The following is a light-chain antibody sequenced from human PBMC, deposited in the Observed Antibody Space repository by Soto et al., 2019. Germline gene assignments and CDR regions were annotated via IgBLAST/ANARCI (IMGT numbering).Light chain of an antibody. J-gene: IGKJ1*01. Sequence: DIQLTQSPSTLSASVGDRVTITCRASQSINGWLAWYQQKPGQAPNLLIYKASTLESGVPSRFSGSGSGTEFTLTVTSLQPDDFATYCCHQYHNFARTFGQGTKVEI. CDR2: KAS. V-gene: IGKV1-5*03. CDR3: HQYHNFART. CDR1: QSINGW.